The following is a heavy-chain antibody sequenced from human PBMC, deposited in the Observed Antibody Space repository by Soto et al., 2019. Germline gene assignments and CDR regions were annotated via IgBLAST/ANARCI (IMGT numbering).Heavy chain of an antibody. V-gene: IGHV1-3*01. D-gene: IGHD6-19*01. Sequence: QAHLVQSGAEVKMPGDSVQVSCKASGFVSTNHNIHWVRQAPGQSLEWMGRINAGNGNTQYAQNFQGRVTFTSDPSATTAFMELTNLRLEDRAMYYCASDYGSNWRLWGQGTLVSVSS. CDR2: INAGNGNT. J-gene: IGHJ4*02. CDR3: ASDYGSNWRL. CDR1: GFVSTNHN.